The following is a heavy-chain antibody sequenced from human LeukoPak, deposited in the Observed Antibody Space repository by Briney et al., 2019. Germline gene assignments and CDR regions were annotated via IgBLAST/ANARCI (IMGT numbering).Heavy chain of an antibody. Sequence: PGGSLRLSCAASGFTFSDYYMSWIRQAPGKGLEWLSYIYGIDSTISYAASVKGRFTISRDNSKNTLYLQMNSLRAEDTAVYYCARDRGVVVVPAAIGLDYWGQGTLVTVSS. CDR2: IYGIDSTI. V-gene: IGHV3-11*04. J-gene: IGHJ4*02. CDR3: ARDRGVVVVPAAIGLDY. CDR1: GFTFSDYY. D-gene: IGHD2-2*01.